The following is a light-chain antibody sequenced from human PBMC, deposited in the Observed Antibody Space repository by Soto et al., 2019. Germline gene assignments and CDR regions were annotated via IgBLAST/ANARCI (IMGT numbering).Light chain of an antibody. CDR1: QSVLYSSNNKNY. J-gene: IGKJ1*01. CDR2: WAS. V-gene: IGKV4-1*01. Sequence: DIVMTQSPDSLAVSLGETATINCKSSQSVLYSSNNKNYLVWYQQRPGQPPKMLIYWASTRESGVPDRFSGSGSGTDFTLTISSLQAEDVAVYYCQQYYSTPLTFGQGTKVEIK. CDR3: QQYYSTPLT.